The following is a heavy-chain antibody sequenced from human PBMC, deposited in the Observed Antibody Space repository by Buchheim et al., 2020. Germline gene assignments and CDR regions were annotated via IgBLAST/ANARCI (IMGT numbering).Heavy chain of an antibody. Sequence: EVQLVESGGGLVQPGGSLRLSCAASGFTFSSYWMYWVRQGPGKGLVWVSRIKSDGSRTSYADSLKGRFTISRDNATKTLYLQMNSLRAEDTAVYYCARPVAGSDAFDIWGQGT. CDR2: IKSDGSRT. CDR3: ARPVAGSDAFDI. V-gene: IGHV3-74*01. D-gene: IGHD6-19*01. CDR1: GFTFSSYW. J-gene: IGHJ3*02.